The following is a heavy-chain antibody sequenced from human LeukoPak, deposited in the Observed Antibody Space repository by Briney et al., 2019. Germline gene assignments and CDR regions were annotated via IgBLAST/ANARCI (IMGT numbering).Heavy chain of an antibody. Sequence: GGSLRLSCAASGVTVSSNYMNWVRQAPGKGLEWVSVIYSGGSTYYADSVKGRCSISRDKSKNKMWLQMKSLRAEDTAVYYCARAGGYYFDYWGQGTLVTVSS. V-gene: IGHV3-53*01. CDR1: GVTVSSNY. J-gene: IGHJ4*02. CDR3: ARAGGYYFDY. CDR2: IYSGGST. D-gene: IGHD4-23*01.